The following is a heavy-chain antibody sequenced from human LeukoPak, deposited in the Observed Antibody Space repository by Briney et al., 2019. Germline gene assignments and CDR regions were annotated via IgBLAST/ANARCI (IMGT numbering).Heavy chain of an antibody. V-gene: IGHV3-21*01. J-gene: IGHJ4*02. CDR2: ISSSSYI. D-gene: IGHD5-12*01. CDR1: GFTFSSYS. Sequence: GGSLRLSCAASGFTFSSYSMNWVRQAPGKGLEWVSSISSSSYIYYADSMKGRFTISRDNAKNSLYLQMNSLRAEDTAVYYCARVEGNIVTTTEGYFDYWGQGTLVTVSS. CDR3: ARVEGNIVTTTEGYFDY.